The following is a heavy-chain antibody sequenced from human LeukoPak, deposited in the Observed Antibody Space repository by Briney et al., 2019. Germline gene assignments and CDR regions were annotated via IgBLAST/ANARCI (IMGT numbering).Heavy chain of an antibody. Sequence: SETLSLTCAVYGGSFSGYYWSWIRQPPGKGLEWIGEINHSGSTNYNPSLKSRVTISVDTSKNQFSLKLSSVPAADTAVYYCARDNRYSSSWTPRYFDYWGQGTLVTVSS. CDR3: ARDNRYSSSWTPRYFDY. V-gene: IGHV4-34*01. CDR1: GGSFSGYY. J-gene: IGHJ4*02. CDR2: INHSGST. D-gene: IGHD6-13*01.